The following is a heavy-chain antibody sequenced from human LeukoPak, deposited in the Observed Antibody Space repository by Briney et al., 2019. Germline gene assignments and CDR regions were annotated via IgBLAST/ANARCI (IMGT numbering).Heavy chain of an antibody. D-gene: IGHD4/OR15-4a*01. CDR3: ARVRGVLPDVEYFQH. CDR1: GGSISSYY. CDR2: IYYSGST. Sequence: PSETLSLTCTVSGGSISSYYWSWIRQPPGKGLEWIGYIYYSGSTNYNPSLKSRVTISVDTSKNQFSLKLSSVTAADTAVYYCARVRGVLPDVEYFQHWGQGTLVTVSS. J-gene: IGHJ1*01. V-gene: IGHV4-59*01.